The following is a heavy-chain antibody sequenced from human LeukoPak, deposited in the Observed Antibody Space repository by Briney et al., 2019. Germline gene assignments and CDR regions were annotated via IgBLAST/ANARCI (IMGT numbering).Heavy chain of an antibody. CDR3: ARGSSSWYRY. V-gene: IGHV4-59*08. CDR2: IYYSGST. CDR1: GGSISSYY. D-gene: IGHD6-13*01. Sequence: PSETLSLTCTVYGGSISSYYWSWIRQPPGKGLEWIGYIYYSGSTNYNPSLKSRVTISVDTSKNQFSLKLSSVTAADTAVYYCARGSSSWYRYWGQGTLVTVSS. J-gene: IGHJ4*02.